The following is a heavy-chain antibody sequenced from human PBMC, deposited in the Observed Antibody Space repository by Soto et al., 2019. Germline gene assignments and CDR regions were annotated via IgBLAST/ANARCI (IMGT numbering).Heavy chain of an antibody. Sequence: EVQLVASGGGLVQPGGSLRLSCAASGFTFSSYWMSWVRQAPGKGLEWVANIKQDGREKYYVDSVKGRFTISRDNDKNSLYLQMNSPRAEDTAVYYCARETVVTKPRPGNYYYGMDGWGQGTTVTVSS. CDR1: GFTFSSYW. V-gene: IGHV3-7*05. J-gene: IGHJ6*02. CDR2: IKQDGREK. D-gene: IGHD2-15*01. CDR3: ARETVVTKPRPGNYYYGMDG.